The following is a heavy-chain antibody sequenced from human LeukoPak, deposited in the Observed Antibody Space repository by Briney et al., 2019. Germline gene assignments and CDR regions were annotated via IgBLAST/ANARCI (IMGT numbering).Heavy chain of an antibody. CDR1: GFTFSSYW. CDR2: IKQDGSEK. D-gene: IGHD1-14*01. Sequence: PGGSLRLSCAASGFTFSSYWMSWVRQAPGKGLEWVANIKQDGSEKYHVDSVKGRFTISRDNAKNSLYLQMNSLRAEDTAVYYCARGRDPNPEDYFDYWGQGTLVTVSS. CDR3: ARGRDPNPEDYFDY. J-gene: IGHJ4*02. V-gene: IGHV3-7*01.